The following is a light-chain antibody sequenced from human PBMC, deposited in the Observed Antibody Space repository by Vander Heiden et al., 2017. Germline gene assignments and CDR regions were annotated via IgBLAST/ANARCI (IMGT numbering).Light chain of an antibody. J-gene: IGLJ2*01. CDR1: SSDIGGYNY. V-gene: IGLV2-14*01. Sequence: QPALPPPASVSGSDRQSITISCTGTSSDIGGYNYVSWYQQHPGKPPKLMIYDVSKRPAGVSNRFSGSKSGNTASLTISGLQAEDEADYYCSSYRSSSTRVFGGGTKLTVL. CDR2: DVS. CDR3: SSYRSSSTRV.